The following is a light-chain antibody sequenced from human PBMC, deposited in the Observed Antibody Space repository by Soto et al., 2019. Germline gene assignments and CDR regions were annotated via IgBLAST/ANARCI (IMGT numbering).Light chain of an antibody. J-gene: IGKJ5*01. V-gene: IGKV3-20*01. CDR3: QQYGSSPSIT. Sequence: EIVLTQSPATLSLSPGERATLSCRASQSVSTFLAWYQHKPGQAPRLLMYGASRRATGIPDRFSGSGSGTDFTLTISRLESEDFAVYYCQQYGSSPSITFGQGTRLEIK. CDR2: GAS. CDR1: QSVSTF.